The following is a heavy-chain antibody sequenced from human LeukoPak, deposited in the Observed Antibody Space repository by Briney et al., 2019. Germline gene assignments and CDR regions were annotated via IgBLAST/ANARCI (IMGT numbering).Heavy chain of an antibody. D-gene: IGHD3-3*01. Sequence: PSETLSLTCTVSGGSISSGDYYWSWIRQPPGKGLEWIGYIYYSGSTYYNPSLKSRVTISVDTSKNQFSLKLSSVTAADTAVYYCARGSPYDFWSGYYSDPWGQGTLVTVSS. CDR2: IYYSGST. CDR1: GGSISSGDYY. V-gene: IGHV4-30-4*01. CDR3: ARGSPYDFWSGYYSDP. J-gene: IGHJ5*02.